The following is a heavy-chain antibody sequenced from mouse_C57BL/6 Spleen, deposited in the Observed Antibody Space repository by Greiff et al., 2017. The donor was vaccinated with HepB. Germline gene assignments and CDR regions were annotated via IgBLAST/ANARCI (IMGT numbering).Heavy chain of an antibody. Sequence: QVHVKQSGAELVRPGASVTLSCKASGYTFTDYEMHWVKQTPVHGLEWIGAIDPETGGTAYNQKFKGKAILTADKSSSTAYMELRSLTSEDSAVYYCTRSPTDSLYAMDYWGQGTSVTVSS. V-gene: IGHV1-15*01. CDR1: GYTFTDYE. J-gene: IGHJ4*01. CDR3: TRSPTDSLYAMDY. CDR2: IDPETGGT. D-gene: IGHD6-1*01.